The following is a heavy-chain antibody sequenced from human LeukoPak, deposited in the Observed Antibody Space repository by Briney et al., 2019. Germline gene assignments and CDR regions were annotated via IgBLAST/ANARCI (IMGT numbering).Heavy chain of an antibody. CDR3: AKGRRAPLVGTITKSWLDD. CDR2: IYSGGST. J-gene: IGHJ4*02. CDR1: GFTASSNY. Sequence: GGSLRLSCAASGFTASSNYMSWVRQAPGKGLEWVSAIYSGGSTYYADSVKGRFTISRDNSKNTLYLQMNSLRAEDTAVYYCAKGRRAPLVGTITKSWLDDWGQGTLVTVSS. V-gene: IGHV3-53*01. D-gene: IGHD1-7*01.